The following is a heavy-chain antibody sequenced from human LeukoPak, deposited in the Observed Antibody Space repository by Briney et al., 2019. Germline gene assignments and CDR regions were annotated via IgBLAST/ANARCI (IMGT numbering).Heavy chain of an antibody. CDR2: IYGSGNT. CDR3: ARHSAYNSGLYY. V-gene: IGHV4-59*08. CDR1: GASISTYY. Sequence: SETLSLTCSVSGASISTYYWSWIRQPPGKGLEWIGYIYGSGNTNYNPSFKSRVTISLDTSKNQFSLKLSSVTAADTAVYYCARHSAYNSGLYYWGQGTLVTVSS. D-gene: IGHD6-19*01. J-gene: IGHJ4*02.